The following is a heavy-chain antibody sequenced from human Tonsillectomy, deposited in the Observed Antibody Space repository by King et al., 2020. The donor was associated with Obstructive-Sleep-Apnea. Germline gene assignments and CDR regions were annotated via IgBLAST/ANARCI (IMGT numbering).Heavy chain of an antibody. CDR3: ARRGQQRPHYFFDY. CDR2: IYYSGNT. Sequence: VQLQESGPGLVKPSETLSLNCTVSGGSVNGYYWSWIRQPPGKGLEWIGYIYYSGNTNYNPSLKSRVTISVDTSKNKFSLKLSSVTAADTAVYFCARRGQQRPHYFFDYWGQGTLVTVSS. J-gene: IGHJ4*02. D-gene: IGHD6-13*01. V-gene: IGHV4-59*08. CDR1: GGSVNGYY.